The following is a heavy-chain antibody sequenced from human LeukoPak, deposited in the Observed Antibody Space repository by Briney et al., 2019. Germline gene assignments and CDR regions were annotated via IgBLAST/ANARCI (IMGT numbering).Heavy chain of an antibody. CDR1: GDSISTYY. J-gene: IGHJ4*02. Sequence: SETLSLTCTVSGDSISTYYWNWIRQPPGKGLEWIGYVYYTGSTNYNPSLKSRVTISVDTSKNQFSLKLTSVTAADTAVYYCARGDDYWGQGTLVTVSS. V-gene: IGHV4-59*01. CDR2: VYYTGST. CDR3: ARGDDY.